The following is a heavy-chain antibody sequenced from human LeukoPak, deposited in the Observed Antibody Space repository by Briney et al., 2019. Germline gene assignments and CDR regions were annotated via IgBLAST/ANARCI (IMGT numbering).Heavy chain of an antibody. CDR1: GGSFSAYS. D-gene: IGHD3-10*01. V-gene: IGHV4-34*01. CDR2: INHSGST. CDR3: ARVGPYKITMVRGIMGYFDS. J-gene: IGHJ4*02. Sequence: PSETLSLTCAVYGGSFSAYSWSWIRQPPGKGLEWNGGINHSGSTNYNASLKSRLTISVDTSKNQFSLKLSSVTAADTAVYYCARVGPYKITMVRGIMGYFDSWGQGNLVTVSS.